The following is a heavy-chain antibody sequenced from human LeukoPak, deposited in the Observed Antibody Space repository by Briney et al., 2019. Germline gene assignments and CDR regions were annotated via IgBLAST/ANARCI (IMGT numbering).Heavy chain of an antibody. CDR3: ARGYCSGGSCYSRYYGMDV. Sequence: GGSLRLSCAASGFTFSSYGMHWVRQAPGKGLEWVAVIWYDGSNKYYADSVKGRFTISRDNSKNTLYLQMNSLRAEDTAVYYCARGYCSGGSCYSRYYGMDVWGQGTTVTVSS. D-gene: IGHD2-15*01. J-gene: IGHJ6*02. CDR1: GFTFSSYG. V-gene: IGHV3-33*01. CDR2: IWYDGSNK.